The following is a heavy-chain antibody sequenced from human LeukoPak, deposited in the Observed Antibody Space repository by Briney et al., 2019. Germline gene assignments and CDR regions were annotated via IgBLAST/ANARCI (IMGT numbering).Heavy chain of an antibody. D-gene: IGHD3-16*02. CDR2: IYYSGST. Sequence: SETLSLTCTVSGGSISSSSYYWGWIRQPPWKGLEWIGSIYYSGSTYYNPSLKSRVTISVDTSKNQFSLKLSSVTAADTAVYYCARLVYDYVWGSYRAIFDSWGQGTLVTVSS. CDR1: GGSISSSSYY. V-gene: IGHV4-39*01. J-gene: IGHJ5*01. CDR3: ARLVYDYVWGSYRAIFDS.